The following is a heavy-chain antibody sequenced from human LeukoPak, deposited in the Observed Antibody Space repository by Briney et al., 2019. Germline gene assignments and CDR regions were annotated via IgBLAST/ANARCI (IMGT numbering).Heavy chain of an antibody. V-gene: IGHV3-23*01. CDR3: TTRLRNHFDY. Sequence: PGGSLRLSCATSGFTFSSFTMNWVRQAPGKGLEWVSTISDGGRDTHYAGSVQGRFTISRDDSQNIVYLQMDSLRAEDTALYYCTTRLRNHFDYWGQGTQVTVSS. CDR1: GFTFSSFT. CDR2: ISDGGRDT. J-gene: IGHJ4*02. D-gene: IGHD5-12*01.